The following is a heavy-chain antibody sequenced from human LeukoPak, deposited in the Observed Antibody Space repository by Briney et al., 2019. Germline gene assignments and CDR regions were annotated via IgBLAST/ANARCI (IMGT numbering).Heavy chain of an antibody. Sequence: PGGSLRLSCAASGFTFSSYAMSWVRQAPGKGLEWVSAISGSGGSTYYADSVKGRFTISRDNSKNTLYPQMNSLRAEDTALYYWSREGSELRDFDYWGQGTLVTVSS. V-gene: IGHV3-23*01. CDR2: ISGSGGST. D-gene: IGHD1-7*01. CDR1: GFTFSSYA. CDR3: SREGSELRDFDY. J-gene: IGHJ4*02.